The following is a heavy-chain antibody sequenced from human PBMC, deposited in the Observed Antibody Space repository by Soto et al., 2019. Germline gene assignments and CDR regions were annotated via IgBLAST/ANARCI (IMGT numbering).Heavy chain of an antibody. CDR3: ARYDYNGYYFDY. J-gene: IGHJ4*01. Sequence: ASVKVSCKASGYTFSTYYMHWVRQAPGQGYEWMGIINPSGGSTTYAQKFQGRVTMTRDTSTTTVYMELSILKSEDTAVYYCARYDYNGYYFDYWGQ. CDR1: GYTFSTYY. D-gene: IGHD4-4*01. V-gene: IGHV1-46*01. CDR2: INPSGGST.